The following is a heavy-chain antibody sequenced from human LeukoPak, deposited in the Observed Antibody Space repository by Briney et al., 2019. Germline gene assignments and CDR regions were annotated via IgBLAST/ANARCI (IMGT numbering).Heavy chain of an antibody. CDR3: TRDQVGDYGVPLHYFDY. CDR2: IRSKAYGGTT. CDR1: GSTFSNAW. Sequence: GGSLRLSCAASGSTFSNAWMSWVRQAPGKGLEWVGFIRSKAYGGTTEYAASVKGRFTISRDDSKSIAYLQMNSLKTEDTAVYYCTRDQVGDYGVPLHYFDYWGQGTLVTVSS. V-gene: IGHV3-49*04. D-gene: IGHD4-17*01. J-gene: IGHJ4*02.